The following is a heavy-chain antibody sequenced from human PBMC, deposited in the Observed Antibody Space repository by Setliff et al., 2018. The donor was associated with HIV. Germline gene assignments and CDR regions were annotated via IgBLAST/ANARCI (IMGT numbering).Heavy chain of an antibody. J-gene: IGHJ4*02. V-gene: IGHV3-23*01. Sequence: GGSLRLSCAASGFTFSSYAMSWVRQAPGKGLEWISSIGGTGGDIYYADSVKGRFTISRDNSKNTLYLQMNSLRAEDTAVYYCARDPRASGSYSYFDYWGLGTLVTVSS. D-gene: IGHD1-26*01. CDR3: ARDPRASGSYSYFDY. CDR2: IGGTGGDI. CDR1: GFTFSSYA.